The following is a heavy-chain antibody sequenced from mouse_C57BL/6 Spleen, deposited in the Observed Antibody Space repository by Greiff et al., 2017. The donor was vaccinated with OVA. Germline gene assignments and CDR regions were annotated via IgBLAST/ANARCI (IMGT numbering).Heavy chain of an antibody. Sequence: EVQVVESGGDLVKPGGSLKLSCAASGFTFSSYGMYWVRQTPDKRLEWVATISSGGSYTSYPDSVKGRFTISRDNAKNTLYLQMSSLNADDTAMYYCARQTEGGYYAMDYWGQGTSVTVSS. CDR1: GFTFSSYG. CDR3: ARQTEGGYYAMDY. D-gene: IGHD4-1*01. J-gene: IGHJ4*01. V-gene: IGHV5-6*01. CDR2: ISSGGSYT.